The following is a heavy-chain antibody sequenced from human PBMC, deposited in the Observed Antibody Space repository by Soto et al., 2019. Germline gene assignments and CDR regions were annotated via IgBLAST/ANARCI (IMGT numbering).Heavy chain of an antibody. V-gene: IGHV4-59*12. J-gene: IGHJ5*02. CDR1: GGSISSYY. D-gene: IGHD6-6*01. CDR2: IYYSGST. Sequence: SETLSLTCTVSGGSISSYYWSWIRQPPGKGLEWIGYIYYSGSTNYNPSLKSRVTISVDTSKNQFSLQLNSVTPEDTAMYYCARLVGNSWLDHWGQGTLVTVSS. CDR3: ARLVGNSWLDH.